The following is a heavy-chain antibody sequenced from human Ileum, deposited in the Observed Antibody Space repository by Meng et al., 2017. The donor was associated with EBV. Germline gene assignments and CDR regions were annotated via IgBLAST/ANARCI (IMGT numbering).Heavy chain of an antibody. D-gene: IGHD3-10*01. CDR2: ISYDGNKK. V-gene: IGHV3-30*18. CDR3: AKSESPWFGDASCDF. CDR1: GFTFNTYG. Sequence: QVQLVESGGGVVQPGRSRRLSCAASGFTFNTYGMHWVRQAPGKGLEWLAFISYDGNKKYYADSVKGQFSISRDNSKNSLYLQVSSLRPEDTAIYYCAKSESPWFGDASCDFWGQGTLVTVSS. J-gene: IGHJ4*02.